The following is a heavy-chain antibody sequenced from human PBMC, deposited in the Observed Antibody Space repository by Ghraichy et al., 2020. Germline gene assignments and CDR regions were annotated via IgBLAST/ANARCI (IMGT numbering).Heavy chain of an antibody. V-gene: IGHV4-34*01. CDR2: INDSGST. CDR3: ARPARYVGKNHYFYY. D-gene: IGHD4-23*01. J-gene: IGHJ4*02. CDR1: GGSFSGYS. Sequence: SETLSLTCAVSGGSFSGYSWSWIRQPPGKGLEWIGEINDSGSTTYNPSLKSRVTISVDTSKNQLSLKLSSVTAADTAVYYCARPARYVGKNHYFYYWGQGTLVTVSS.